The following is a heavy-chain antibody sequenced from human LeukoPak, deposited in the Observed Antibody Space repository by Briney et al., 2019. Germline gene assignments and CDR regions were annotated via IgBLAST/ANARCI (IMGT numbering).Heavy chain of an antibody. D-gene: IGHD2-15*01. CDR3: ARGYCSGGSCYYFDY. CDR2: IYSGGTI. J-gene: IGHJ4*02. Sequence: PSETLSLTCTVSGGSISGSSWSWIRQPAGKGLEWIGRIYSGGTINYNPSLKSRVIMSVDTSNNRFSLKLSSVTAADTAIYYCARGYCSGGSCYYFDYWGQGTLVIVSS. V-gene: IGHV4-4*07. CDR1: GGSISGSS.